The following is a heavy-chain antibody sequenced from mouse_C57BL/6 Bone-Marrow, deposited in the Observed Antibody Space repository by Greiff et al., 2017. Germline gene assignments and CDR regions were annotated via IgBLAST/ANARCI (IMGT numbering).Heavy chain of an antibody. CDR1: GYTFTGYW. J-gene: IGHJ4*01. CDR2: ILPGSGST. CDR3: ARWGYAMDY. Sequence: QVQLQQPGAELMKPGASVKLSCKATGYTFTGYWIEWVKQRPGHGLEWFGGILPGSGSTNYNEKVKGQVTFTADTSSNTAYLQLSSLTTEDSAIYYCARWGYAMDYWGQGTSVTVSS. V-gene: IGHV1-9*01.